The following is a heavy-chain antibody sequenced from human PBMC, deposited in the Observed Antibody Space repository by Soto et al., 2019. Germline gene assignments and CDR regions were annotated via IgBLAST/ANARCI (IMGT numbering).Heavy chain of an antibody. CDR2: IYSSGSP. D-gene: IGHD3-22*01. V-gene: IGHV4-59*11. J-gene: IGHJ5*02. Sequence: SETLSLTCTVSGGSTSGHYWSWIRQPPGKGLEWIGYIYSSGSPHHNPSLKSRVIISEDRSKNQIYLKLNSVTAADTAVYYCAREYYYDSSGIGFDPWGPGPLVTVSS. CDR3: AREYYYDSSGIGFDP. CDR1: GGSTSGHY.